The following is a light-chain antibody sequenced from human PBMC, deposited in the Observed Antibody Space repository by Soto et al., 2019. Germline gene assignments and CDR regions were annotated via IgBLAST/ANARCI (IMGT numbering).Light chain of an antibody. CDR1: QSVSSNS. CDR3: QQYDNWPLT. J-gene: IGKJ4*01. Sequence: EIVLKHSPGTLSLSPCERAALSPRASQSVSSNSLAWYQQKPGQAPRLLIFGASTRAADIPDRFSGSGSGTDFTLTISRLEPEDFAVYYCQQYDNWPLTFGGGTKVDI. CDR2: GAS. V-gene: IGKV3-20*01.